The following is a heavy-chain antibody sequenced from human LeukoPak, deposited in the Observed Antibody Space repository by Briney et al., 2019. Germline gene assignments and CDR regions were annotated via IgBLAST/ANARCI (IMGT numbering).Heavy chain of an antibody. V-gene: IGHV3-11*01. CDR3: AKDAAFKIVVVTGHSFDY. Sequence: GGSLRLSCAASGFTFSDYYMSWVRQAPGKGLECVSYITSSGSTIYYADSVKGRFTVSRDNAKNSLYLQMSSLRGEDTAVYYCAKDAAFKIVVVTGHSFDYWGQGTLVTVSS. D-gene: IGHD2-21*02. CDR2: ITSSGSTI. CDR1: GFTFSDYY. J-gene: IGHJ4*02.